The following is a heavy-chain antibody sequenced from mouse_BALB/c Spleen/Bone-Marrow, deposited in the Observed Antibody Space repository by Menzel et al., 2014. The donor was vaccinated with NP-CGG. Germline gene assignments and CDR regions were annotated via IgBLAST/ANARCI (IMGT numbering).Heavy chain of an antibody. Sequence: EVKLQESGPELVKPGASVKMSRKASGYTFTRYVIHWVRQKPGQGLEWIGYINPYNDGIKYNEKFKGKATLTSDKSSSTAYMELSSLTSEDSAVYYCASGTPATSYYALDYWGQGTSVTVSS. CDR3: ASGTPATSYYALDY. CDR2: INPYNDGI. V-gene: IGHV1-14*01. D-gene: IGHD1-2*01. J-gene: IGHJ4*01. CDR1: GYTFTRYV.